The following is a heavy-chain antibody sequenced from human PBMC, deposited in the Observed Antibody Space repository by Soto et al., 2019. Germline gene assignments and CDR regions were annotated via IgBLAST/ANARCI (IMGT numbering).Heavy chain of an antibody. V-gene: IGHV1-69*06. J-gene: IGHJ2*01. CDR3: ARGSGRRDGYNLSWYVDL. Sequence: QVQLVQSGAEVKKPGSSVKVSCKASGGTFSSYAISWVRQAPGQGLEWMGGIIPIFGTANYAQKFQGRVKITADKSTGTAYMELSSLRSEDTAVYYCARGSGRRDGYNLSWYVDLWGRGTLLTV. D-gene: IGHD5-12*01. CDR2: IIPIFGTA. CDR1: GGTFSSYA.